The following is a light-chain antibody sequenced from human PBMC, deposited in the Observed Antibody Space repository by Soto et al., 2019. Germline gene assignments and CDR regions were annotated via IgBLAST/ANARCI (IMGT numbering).Light chain of an antibody. J-gene: IGKJ4*01. CDR2: AAS. V-gene: IGKV1-39*01. Sequence: DIQMTQSPSSLSASVGERVIITCRASETITRYLNWYQSKPGKAPRLLISAASSLQTGVPSRFSGNYSGTDFNLTISSLQPEDFATYYCQQSYSNPLTFGGGTKVEMK. CDR3: QQSYSNPLT. CDR1: ETITRY.